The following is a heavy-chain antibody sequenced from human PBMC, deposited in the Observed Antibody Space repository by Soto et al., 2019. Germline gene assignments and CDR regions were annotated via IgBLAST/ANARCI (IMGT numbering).Heavy chain of an antibody. V-gene: IGHV3-72*01. CDR1: GGSISSGGYS. CDR3: ATNSGGSRGVFEY. Sequence: LSLTCAVSGGSISSGGYSWSWIRQPPGKGLEWIGRTRNTANSYTTEYAASVKGRFTISRDDSKNSLYLQMNSLKTDDTAVYYCATNSGGSRGVFEYWGLGTLVTVSS. CDR2: TRNTANSYTT. D-gene: IGHD2-15*01. J-gene: IGHJ4*02.